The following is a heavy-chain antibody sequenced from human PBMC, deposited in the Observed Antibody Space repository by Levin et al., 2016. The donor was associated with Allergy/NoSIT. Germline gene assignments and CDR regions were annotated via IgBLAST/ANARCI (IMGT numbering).Heavy chain of an antibody. V-gene: IGHV1-3*01. CDR2: INAGNGNT. CDR1: GYTFTSYA. CDR3: ARDLDSSGWYPEWDYYYGMDV. J-gene: IGHJ6*02. D-gene: IGHD6-19*01. Sequence: ASVKVSCKASGYTFTSYAMHWVRQAPGQRLEWMGWINAGNGNTKYSQKFQGRVTITRDTSASTAYMELSSLRSEDTAVYYCARDLDSSGWYPEWDYYYGMDVWGQGTTVTVSS.